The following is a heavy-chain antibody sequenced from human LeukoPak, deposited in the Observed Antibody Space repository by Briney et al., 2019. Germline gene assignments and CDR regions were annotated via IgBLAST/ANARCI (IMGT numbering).Heavy chain of an antibody. D-gene: IGHD4-23*01. CDR1: GYTFTSYY. Sequence: ASVKVSCKASGYTFTSYYMHWVRQAPGQGLEWMGIINPSGGSTSYAQKFQGRVTMTRDTSTSTVYMELSSLRSEDTAVYYCAREDYGGNSLXXLDXWGQGTLVTVSS. J-gene: IGHJ4*02. CDR2: INPSGGST. CDR3: AREDYGGNSLXXLDX. V-gene: IGHV1-46*03.